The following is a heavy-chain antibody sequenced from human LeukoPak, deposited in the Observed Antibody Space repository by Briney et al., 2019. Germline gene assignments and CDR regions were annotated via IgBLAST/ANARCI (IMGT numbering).Heavy chain of an antibody. D-gene: IGHD5-18*01. CDR2: INPNGGST. V-gene: IGHV1-46*01. CDR1: GYTLTRYF. Sequence: ASVKVSCKASGYTLTRYFIHWVRQAPGQGLEWMGIINPNGGSTSYPQKFQGRVTMTTDTSTSTAYMELRSLRSDDTAVYYCARGPSYSYGYDWFDPWGQGTLVTVSS. J-gene: IGHJ5*02. CDR3: ARGPSYSYGYDWFDP.